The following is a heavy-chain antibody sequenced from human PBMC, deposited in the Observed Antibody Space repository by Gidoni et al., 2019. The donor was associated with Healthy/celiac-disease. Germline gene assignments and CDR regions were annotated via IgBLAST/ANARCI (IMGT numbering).Heavy chain of an antibody. CDR1: GFTFSSYA. V-gene: IGHV3-23*01. Sequence: EVQLLESGGGLVQPGGSLRLSCAASGFTFSSYAISWVRQAPGMGLAWVSSISGSGGSTYYADSVKGRFTISRDNSKNTLYLQMNSLRAEDTAVYYCAKDPNDGSGTYPLGYFDYWGQGTLVTVSS. D-gene: IGHD3-10*01. J-gene: IGHJ4*02. CDR3: AKDPNDGSGTYPLGYFDY. CDR2: ISGSGGST.